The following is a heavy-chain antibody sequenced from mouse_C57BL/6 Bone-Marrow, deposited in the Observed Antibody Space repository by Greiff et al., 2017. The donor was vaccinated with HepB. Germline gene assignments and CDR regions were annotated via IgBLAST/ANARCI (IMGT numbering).Heavy chain of an antibody. D-gene: IGHD2-5*01. V-gene: IGHV5-12*01. J-gene: IGHJ4*01. CDR1: GFTFSDYY. Sequence: EVQLVESGVGLVQPGGSLKLSCAASGFTFSDYYMYWVRQTPEKRLEWVAYISNGGGSTYYPDTVKGRFTISRDNAKNTLYLQMSRLKSEDTAMYYCARQDLSNSYAMDYWGQGTSVTVSS. CDR3: ARQDLSNSYAMDY. CDR2: ISNGGGST.